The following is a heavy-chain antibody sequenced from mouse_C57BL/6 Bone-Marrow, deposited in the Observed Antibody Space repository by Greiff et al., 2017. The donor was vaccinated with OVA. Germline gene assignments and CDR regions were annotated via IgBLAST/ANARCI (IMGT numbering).Heavy chain of an antibody. Sequence: QVQLQQSGAELMKPGASVKLSCKATGYTFTGYWMEWVKQRPGHGLEWIGEILPGSGSTNYNEKFKGKATFTADTSSSTAYMQLSSLTTEDSAIDYCAGSYYYGGSYEYFDVWGTGTTVTVSS. D-gene: IGHD1-1*01. J-gene: IGHJ1*03. V-gene: IGHV1-9*01. CDR1: GYTFTGYW. CDR3: AGSYYYGGSYEYFDV. CDR2: ILPGSGST.